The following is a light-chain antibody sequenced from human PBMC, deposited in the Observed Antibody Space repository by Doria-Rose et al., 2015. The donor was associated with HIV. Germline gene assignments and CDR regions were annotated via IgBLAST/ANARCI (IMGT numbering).Light chain of an antibody. Sequence: QSVLTQPPSVSAAPGQKVTISCSGSSSNIGNNYVSWYQQLPGTAPKLLIYDDNKRPSGIPDRFSGSKSGTSATLGITGLQTGDEADYYCGTWDSNLSEVFGTGTKVTVL. J-gene: IGLJ1*01. CDR1: SSNIGNNY. V-gene: IGLV1-51*01. CDR3: GTWDSNLSEV. CDR2: DDN.